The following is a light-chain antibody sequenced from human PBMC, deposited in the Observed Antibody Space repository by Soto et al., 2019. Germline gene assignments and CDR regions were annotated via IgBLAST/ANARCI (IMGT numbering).Light chain of an antibody. V-gene: IGLV1-40*01. J-gene: IGLJ2*01. CDR1: SSNIGAGYD. Sequence: SVLTQPPSVSGAPGQRVTISGTGSSSNIGAGYDVHWYQQLPGTAPNLLPYGNSNRPSGVPDRFSGSKSGTSASLAITGLQAEDEADYYCQSYDSSLSVVFGGGTKLTVL. CDR3: QSYDSSLSVV. CDR2: GNS.